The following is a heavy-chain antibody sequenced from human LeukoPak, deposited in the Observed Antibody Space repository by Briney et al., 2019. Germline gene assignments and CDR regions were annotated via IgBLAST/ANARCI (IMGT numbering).Heavy chain of an antibody. Sequence: GASVKVSCKASGYTFTGDYMHWVRQAPGQGLEWIGWTNPNSGGTNYAQKFQGRVTMTRDTSISTAYMELSSLRSDDAAVYYCVRDLDSSGWATFNYWGQGTLVTVSS. D-gene: IGHD6-19*01. CDR3: VRDLDSSGWATFNY. CDR1: GYTFTGDY. V-gene: IGHV1-2*02. J-gene: IGHJ4*02. CDR2: TNPNSGGT.